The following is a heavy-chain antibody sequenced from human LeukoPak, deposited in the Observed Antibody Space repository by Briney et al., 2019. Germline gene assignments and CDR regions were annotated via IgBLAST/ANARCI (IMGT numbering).Heavy chain of an antibody. CDR1: GYTFTSYG. J-gene: IGHJ6*03. CDR3: ARDWGVTGRPGYMDV. CDR2: ISAYNGNT. Sequence: WASVKVSCKASGYTFTSYGISWVRQAPGQGLEWMGWISAYNGNTNYAQKLQGRVTMTTDTSTSTAYMELRSLRSDDTAVYYCARDWGVTGRPGYMDVWGKGTTVTVSS. D-gene: IGHD6-6*01. V-gene: IGHV1-18*01.